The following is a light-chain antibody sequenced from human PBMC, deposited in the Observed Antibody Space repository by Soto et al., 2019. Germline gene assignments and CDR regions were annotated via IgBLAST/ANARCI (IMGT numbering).Light chain of an antibody. CDR1: QSLLASTGKTP. CDR2: EVS. CDR3: MQSMQIPRT. Sequence: DIVMTQSPLSLSVTPGQPASISCTSSQSLLASTGKTPLYWYLQKPGQPPQVLIYEVSNRFSGVPDRFSGSGSGIVFTLEISRVEAEDVGVYYCMQSMQIPRTFGPGTKVDIK. V-gene: IGKV2D-29*01. J-gene: IGKJ3*01.